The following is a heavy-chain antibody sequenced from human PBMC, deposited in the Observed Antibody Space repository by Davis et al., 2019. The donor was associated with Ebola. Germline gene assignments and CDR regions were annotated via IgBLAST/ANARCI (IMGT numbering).Heavy chain of an antibody. CDR3: ARGDRIDDYFEY. J-gene: IGHJ4*02. Sequence: GESLKISCAASGFTFSSYWMSWVRQAPGKGLEWVANMNQDGSVKHYLDSVKGRFTISRDNAKNSLYLQMNSLRDEDTAVYYCARGDRIDDYFEYWGQGALVTVSS. CDR1: GFTFSSYW. V-gene: IGHV3-7*01. CDR2: MNQDGSVK.